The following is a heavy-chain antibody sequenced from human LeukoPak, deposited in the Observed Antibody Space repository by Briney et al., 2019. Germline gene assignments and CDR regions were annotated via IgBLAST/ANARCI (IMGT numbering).Heavy chain of an antibody. V-gene: IGHV4-59*01. CDR2: IYYSGST. D-gene: IGHD6-13*01. CDR1: GGSISSYY. CDR3: ARGRPGIAAAEWFDP. Sequence: PSETLSLTCTVSGGSISSYYWSWIRQPPGKGLEWIGYIYYSGSTNYNPSLKSRVTISVDTSKNQFSLKLSSVTAADTAVYYCARGRPGIAAAEWFDPWGQGTLVTVSS. J-gene: IGHJ5*02.